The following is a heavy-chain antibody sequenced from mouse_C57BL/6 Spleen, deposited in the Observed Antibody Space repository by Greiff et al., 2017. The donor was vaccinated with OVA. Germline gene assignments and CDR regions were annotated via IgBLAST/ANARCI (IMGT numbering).Heavy chain of an antibody. J-gene: IGHJ3*01. CDR2: ISSGSSTM. Sequence: EVKLVESGGGLVKPGGSLKLSCAASGFTFSDYGMHWVRQAPEKGLEWVAYISSGSSTMYYADTVKGRFTIARDNAKNTLFLQRTSLRSEDTAMYYCEVCAYWGQGTVVTVSA. CDR1: GFTFSDYG. CDR3: EVCAY. V-gene: IGHV5-17*01.